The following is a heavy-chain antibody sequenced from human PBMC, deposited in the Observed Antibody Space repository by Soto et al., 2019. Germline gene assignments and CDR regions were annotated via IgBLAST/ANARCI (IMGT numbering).Heavy chain of an antibody. CDR1: GFTFSSYG. J-gene: IGHJ5*02. CDR3: AKDIRNYYDSSGSNPNPFDP. D-gene: IGHD3-22*01. Sequence: PXASLRLSCAASGFTFSSYGMHWVRQAPGKGLEWVAVISYDGSNKYYADSVKGRFTISRDNSKNTLYLQMNSLRAEDTAVYYCAKDIRNYYDSSGSNPNPFDPWGQGTLVTVSS. CDR2: ISYDGSNK. V-gene: IGHV3-30*18.